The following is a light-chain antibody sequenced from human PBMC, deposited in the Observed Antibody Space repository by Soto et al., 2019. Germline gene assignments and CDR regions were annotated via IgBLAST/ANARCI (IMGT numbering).Light chain of an antibody. Sequence: QSALTQPRSVSGSPGQSVTISCTGTSSDVGGYNFVSWYQQHPGKAPKFLIYDVSKRPSGVPDRFSGSKSGNTASLTISGLQADDEADYYGCSYAGSYSWVFGGGTQLTVL. J-gene: IGLJ3*02. CDR3: CSYAGSYSWV. CDR2: DVS. CDR1: SSDVGGYNF. V-gene: IGLV2-11*01.